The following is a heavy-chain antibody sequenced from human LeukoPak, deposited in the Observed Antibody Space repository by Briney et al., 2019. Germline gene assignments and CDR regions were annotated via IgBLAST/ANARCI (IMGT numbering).Heavy chain of an antibody. CDR2: ISYDGKIK. D-gene: IGHD2-8*01. Sequence: GGSLTLSCAASGFTFSDYAMHWVRQTPDKRLEWVAVISYDGKIKYHADSVKGRFTISRDSSRNTLYLQMNSLRPEESAVYFCARDMLKGVPDYLDYWGQGTLVTVSS. CDR1: GFTFSDYA. V-gene: IGHV3-30*04. J-gene: IGHJ4*02. CDR3: ARDMLKGVPDYLDY.